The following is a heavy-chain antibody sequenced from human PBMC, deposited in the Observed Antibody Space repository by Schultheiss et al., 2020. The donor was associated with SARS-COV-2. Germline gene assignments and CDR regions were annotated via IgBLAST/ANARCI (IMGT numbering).Heavy chain of an antibody. CDR2: IWYDGSNK. CDR1: GFTFSSYG. V-gene: IGHV3-33*01. Sequence: GESLKISCAASGFTFSSYGMHWVRQAPGKGLEWVAVIWYDGSNKYYADSVKGRFTISRDNSKNTLYLQMNSLRAEDTAVYYCAREVGAARDYWGQGTLVTVSS. D-gene: IGHD6-6*01. J-gene: IGHJ4*02. CDR3: AREVGAARDY.